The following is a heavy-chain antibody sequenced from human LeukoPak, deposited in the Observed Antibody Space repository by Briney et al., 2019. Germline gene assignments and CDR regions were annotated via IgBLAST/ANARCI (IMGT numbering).Heavy chain of an antibody. Sequence: SETLSLTCAVYGGSFSGYYWSWIRQPPGKGLEWIGEINHSGSTNYNPSLKSRVTISVDTSKNQFSLKLNSVTAADTAVYYCARGRNLEWFDYWGQGTLVTVSS. CDR3: ARGRNLEWFDY. CDR1: GGSFSGYY. CDR2: INHSGST. D-gene: IGHD3-3*01. J-gene: IGHJ5*01. V-gene: IGHV4-34*01.